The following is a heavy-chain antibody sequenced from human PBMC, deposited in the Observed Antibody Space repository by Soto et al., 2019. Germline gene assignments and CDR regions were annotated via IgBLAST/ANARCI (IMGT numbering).Heavy chain of an antibody. J-gene: IGHJ3*02. D-gene: IGHD1-7*01. Sequence: EVKLLESGGGLVQPGGSLRLSCAASGFTFSSYSMSWVRQAPGKGLEWVSHITNVGGTPYYADSVKGRFTISRDTSRNTLYLQMNSLRAEDTALYYCAKCIQVNWNYDDFHIWGQGTMVTVSS. V-gene: IGHV3-23*01. CDR1: GFTFSSYS. CDR2: ITNVGGTP. CDR3: AKCIQVNWNYDDFHI.